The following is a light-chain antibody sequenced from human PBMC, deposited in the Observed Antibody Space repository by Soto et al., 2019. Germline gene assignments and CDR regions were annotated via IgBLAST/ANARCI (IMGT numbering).Light chain of an antibody. CDR3: QHYGTSAL. CDR2: AS. CDR1: QSVSDMY. Sequence: EIVLTQSPGTLSLSPGERATLSCRASQSVSDMYLAWNQQKPGQAPRLLIYASNRATGIPDRFSGSGSGTDFTLTISRLEPEDFAVYYCQHYGTSALFGPGTKVDIK. V-gene: IGKV3-20*01. J-gene: IGKJ3*01.